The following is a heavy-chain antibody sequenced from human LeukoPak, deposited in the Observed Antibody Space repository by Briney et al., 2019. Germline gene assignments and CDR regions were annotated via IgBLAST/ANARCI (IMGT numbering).Heavy chain of an antibody. CDR2: FVPEDDET. Sequence: GASVKVSCKVSGSTLTDFSIHWVRQAPGKGLEWMGGFVPEDDETIYAQSFQGRVTMTEDTSTDTAYMELSSLRSEDTAMYYCATIAPGDLFDSWGQGTLVTVSS. D-gene: IGHD7-27*01. CDR1: GSTLTDFS. J-gene: IGHJ4*02. V-gene: IGHV1-24*01. CDR3: ATIAPGDLFDS.